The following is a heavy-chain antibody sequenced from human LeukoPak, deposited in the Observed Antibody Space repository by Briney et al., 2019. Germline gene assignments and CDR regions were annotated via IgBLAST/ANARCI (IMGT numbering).Heavy chain of an antibody. J-gene: IGHJ5*02. D-gene: IGHD2-15*01. Sequence: ASVNVSCTASGYTFTSYAMNWVRQAPGQGLEWMGWINTNTGNPTYAQGFTGRFVFSLDTSVSTAYLQISSLKAEDTAVYYCARGPLYCSGGSCLLDWFDPWGQGTLVTVSS. CDR3: ARGPLYCSGGSCLLDWFDP. CDR1: GYTFTSYA. V-gene: IGHV7-4-1*02. CDR2: INTNTGNP.